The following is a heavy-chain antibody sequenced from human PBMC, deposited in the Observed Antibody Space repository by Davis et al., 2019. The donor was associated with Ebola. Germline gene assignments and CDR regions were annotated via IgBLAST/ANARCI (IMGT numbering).Heavy chain of an antibody. CDR2: ISYDDSDE. Sequence: GGSLRLSCVASRFMFNMYGMHWVRQAPGKGLEWVAVISYDDSDEYYADSVKGRFTISRENSKNTVYLQMNSLRAEDTAVYYCAKGTSGSTINWFDPWGQGTLVTVSS. CDR1: RFMFNMYG. CDR3: AKGTSGSTINWFDP. D-gene: IGHD5/OR15-5a*01. J-gene: IGHJ5*02. V-gene: IGHV3-30*18.